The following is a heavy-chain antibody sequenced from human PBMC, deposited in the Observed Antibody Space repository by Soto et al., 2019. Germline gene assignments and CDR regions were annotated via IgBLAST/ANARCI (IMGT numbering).Heavy chain of an antibody. V-gene: IGHV3-30*18. J-gene: IGHJ6*02. D-gene: IGHD3-10*01. CDR1: GFILSSYA. CDR2: TLHDESIS. Sequence: GGSLRLSCAASGFILSSYAMHWVRQAPGRGLEWVTLTLHDESISYYTESVKGRFTISRDMSKNTLYLQMNSLRPEDTAIYYCAKEPIYFGPGSSLSYYYYGLDVWGQGTTVTVSS. CDR3: AKEPIYFGPGSSLSYYYYGLDV.